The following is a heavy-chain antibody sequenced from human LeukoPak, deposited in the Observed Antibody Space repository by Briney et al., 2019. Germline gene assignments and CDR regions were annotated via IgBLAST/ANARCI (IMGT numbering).Heavy chain of an antibody. CDR1: GFTFSSYW. D-gene: IGHD3-3*02. CDR3: ARDRSIEDAFDI. V-gene: IGHV3-74*03. Sequence: GGSLRLSCAASGFTFSSYWMHWVRQAPGKGLVWVSRINSDGSSTTYADSVKGRFAISRDNAKNTLFLQMNSLSPEDTAVYYCARDRSIEDAFDIWGQGTMVTVSS. J-gene: IGHJ3*02. CDR2: INSDGSST.